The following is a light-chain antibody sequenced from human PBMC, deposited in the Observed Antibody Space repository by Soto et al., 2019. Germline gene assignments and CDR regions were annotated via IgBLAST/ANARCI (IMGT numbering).Light chain of an antibody. J-gene: IGKJ1*01. CDR1: QSVSSSY. CDR3: HQRQSWPRT. V-gene: IGKV3D-20*02. Sequence: EIVLTHSPGTLSLSPGERATLSCRASQSVSSSYLAWYQQKPGQAPRLLIYQTSIRAAGIPARFSASGTGTDFTLTISDVQPEDFAVYYCHQRQSWPRTFGQGTKVDIK. CDR2: QTS.